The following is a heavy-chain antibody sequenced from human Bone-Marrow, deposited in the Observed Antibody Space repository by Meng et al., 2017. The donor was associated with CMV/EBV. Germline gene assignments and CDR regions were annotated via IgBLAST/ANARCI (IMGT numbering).Heavy chain of an antibody. CDR1: GGTFSSYT. J-gene: IGHJ3*02. CDR2: IIPILGIA. D-gene: IGHD2-2*01. Sequence: SVKVSCKASGGTFSSYTISWVRQAPGQGLEWMGRIIPILGIANYAQKFQGRVTITADKSTSTAYMELSSLRSEDTAVYYCARRGYCSSTSCLHDAFDICGQGTMVTVSS. V-gene: IGHV1-69*02. CDR3: ARRGYCSSTSCLHDAFDI.